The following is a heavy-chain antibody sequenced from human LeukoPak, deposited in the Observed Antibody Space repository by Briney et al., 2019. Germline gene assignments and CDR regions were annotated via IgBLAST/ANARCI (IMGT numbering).Heavy chain of an antibody. Sequence: SGPTLLKPTQTLTLTCTFSGFSLSTRGVGVGWIRQPPGKALEWLSLIYWDDDKRYSPSLKSRLTITKDTSKNQVVLTMTNMDPVDTATYSCARRLVTATRAEYFQHWGQGTLVTVSS. D-gene: IGHD2-21*02. CDR2: IYWDDDK. CDR1: GFSLSTRGVG. CDR3: ARRLVTATRAEYFQH. J-gene: IGHJ1*01. V-gene: IGHV2-5*02.